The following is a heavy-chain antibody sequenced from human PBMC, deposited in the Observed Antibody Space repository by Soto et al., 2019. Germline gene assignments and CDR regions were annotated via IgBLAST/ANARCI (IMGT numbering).Heavy chain of an antibody. CDR1: GGSISSGDYY. Sequence: PSWTLSLTCTVSGGSISSGDYYWSWIRQHPGKGLEWIGYIYNSRSTYYNPSLKSRVTISVDTSKNQLSLNLSSVTAADTAVYYCARDSPLYYYDTSGYYWGYFDYWGQGTLVTVSS. CDR2: IYNSRST. V-gene: IGHV4-31*03. D-gene: IGHD3-22*01. CDR3: ARDSPLYYYDTSGYYWGYFDY. J-gene: IGHJ4*02.